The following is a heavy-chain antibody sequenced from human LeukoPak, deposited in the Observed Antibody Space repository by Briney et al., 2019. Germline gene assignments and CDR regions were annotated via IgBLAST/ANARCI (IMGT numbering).Heavy chain of an antibody. Sequence: SETLSLTCTVSGGSISSYYWSWIRQPPGKGLEWIGYIYYSGSTNYNPSLKSRVTISVDTSKNQFSLELSSVTAADTAVYYCARAPWTYYDILTGTNLRWFDPWGQGTLVTVSS. D-gene: IGHD3-9*01. V-gene: IGHV4-59*08. CDR3: ARAPWTYYDILTGTNLRWFDP. CDR1: GGSISSYY. J-gene: IGHJ5*02. CDR2: IYYSGST.